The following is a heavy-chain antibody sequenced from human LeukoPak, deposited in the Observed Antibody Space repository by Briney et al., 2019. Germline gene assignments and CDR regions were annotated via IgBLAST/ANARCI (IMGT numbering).Heavy chain of an antibody. D-gene: IGHD6-13*01. CDR1: GGSISGSSYY. CDR2: IYYSGST. V-gene: IGHV4-39*01. CDR3: ARSARGIAAAGTNAFDI. J-gene: IGHJ3*02. Sequence: SETLSLTCTVSGGSISGSSYYWGWIRQPPGKGLEWIGSIYYSGSTYYNPSLKSRVTISVDTSKNQFSLKLSSVTAADTAVYYCARSARGIAAAGTNAFDIWGQGTMVTVSS.